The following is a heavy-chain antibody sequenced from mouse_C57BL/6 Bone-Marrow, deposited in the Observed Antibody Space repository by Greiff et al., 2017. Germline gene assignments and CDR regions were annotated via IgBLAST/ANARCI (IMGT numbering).Heavy chain of an antibody. CDR2: IDPSDSYT. J-gene: IGHJ2*01. V-gene: IGHV1-59*01. CDR1: GYTFTSYW. Sequence: QVQLQQPGAELVRPGTSVKLSCKASGYTFTSYWMHWVKQRPGQGLEWIGVIDPSDSYTNYNQKFKGKATLTVDTASSTAYMQLSSRTSEDSAVSYYARLDYFDYWGQGTTLTVSS. CDR3: ARLDYFDY.